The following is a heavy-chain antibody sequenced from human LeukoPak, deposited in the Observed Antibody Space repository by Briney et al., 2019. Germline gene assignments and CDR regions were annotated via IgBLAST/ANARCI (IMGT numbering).Heavy chain of an antibody. CDR2: IYYSGNT. D-gene: IGHD3/OR15-3a*01. CDR1: GGSIRSTTYY. V-gene: IGHV4-39*01. J-gene: IGHJ4*02. CDR3: ARQTGSGLFILP. Sequence: SETLSLTCSVSGGSIRSTTYYWGWIRQPPGKGLEWIGSIYYSGNTYYSPSLMSRVTISVDTSKNQFSLRLTSVTAADTAVYYCARQTGSGLFILPGGQGTLVTVSS.